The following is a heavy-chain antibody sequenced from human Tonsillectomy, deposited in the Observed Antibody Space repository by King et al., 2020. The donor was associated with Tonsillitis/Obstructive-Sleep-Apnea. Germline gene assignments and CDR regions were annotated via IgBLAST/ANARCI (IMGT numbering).Heavy chain of an antibody. CDR3: ARDMVLEAGGDAFDI. CDR1: GGSISSYY. J-gene: IGHJ3*02. V-gene: IGHV4-59*01. D-gene: IGHD2-8*01. Sequence: VQLQESGPGRVKPSETLSLTCTVSGGSISSYYWSWFRQPPGKGLEWIGYIYDSGSTNYNPSLKSPVTISVDTSKNQFSLKLSSVTAADTAVYYCARDMVLEAGGDAFDIWGQGTMVTVSS. CDR2: IYDSGST.